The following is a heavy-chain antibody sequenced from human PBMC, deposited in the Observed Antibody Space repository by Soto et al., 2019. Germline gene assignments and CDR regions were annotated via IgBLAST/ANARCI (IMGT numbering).Heavy chain of an antibody. CDR3: ARDNPRSSGWDV. CDR2: ISSSSSTI. CDR1: GFTLSSYS. V-gene: IGHV3-48*01. J-gene: IGHJ6*02. Sequence: EVQLVESGGGLVQPGGSLRLSCEASGFTLSSYSMNWARQAPGQGLEWVSYISSSSSTIYYADSVKGRFTISRDNAKNSLYRQMNSLRAEDPAVYYWARDNPRSSGWDVWGQGTTVTVSS.